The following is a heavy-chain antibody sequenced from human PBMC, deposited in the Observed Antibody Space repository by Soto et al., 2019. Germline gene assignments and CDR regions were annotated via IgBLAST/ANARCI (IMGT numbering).Heavy chain of an antibody. J-gene: IGHJ4*02. Sequence: GESLTISCQGSGYSFAGYWITWVRPQPGKGLEWMGRIDPSDSQTYYSPSFRGHVTISVTKSVTTVFLQWSSLRASDTAMYYCARQIYDSDTGPNFQYYFDSWGQGTPVTVSS. D-gene: IGHD3-22*01. CDR3: ARQIYDSDTGPNFQYYFDS. CDR2: IDPSDSQT. CDR1: GYSFAGYW. V-gene: IGHV5-10-1*01.